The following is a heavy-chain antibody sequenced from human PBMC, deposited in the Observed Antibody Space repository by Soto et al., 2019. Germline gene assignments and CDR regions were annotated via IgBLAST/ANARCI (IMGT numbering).Heavy chain of an antibody. CDR1: GFTFSSYA. V-gene: IGHV3-23*01. CDR3: ARGKNYYGSGSGPYYYYGMDV. CDR2: ISGSGGST. J-gene: IGHJ6*02. Sequence: AGSLRLSCAASGFTFSSYAMSWVRQAPGKGLEWVSAISGSGGSTYYADSVKGRFTISRDNSKNTLYLQMNSLRAEDTAVYYCARGKNYYGSGSGPYYYYGMDVWGQGTTVTVSS. D-gene: IGHD3-10*01.